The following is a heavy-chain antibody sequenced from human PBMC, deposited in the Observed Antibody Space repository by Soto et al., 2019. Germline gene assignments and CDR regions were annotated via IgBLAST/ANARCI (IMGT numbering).Heavy chain of an antibody. J-gene: IGHJ6*02. D-gene: IGHD3-9*01. CDR2: IYYSGST. V-gene: IGHV4-59*01. Sequence: SETLSLTCTVSGGSISSYYWSWIRQPPGKGLEWIGYIYYSGSTNYNPSLKSRVTISVDTSKNQFSLKLSSVTAADTAVYYCARDSSYYDILTDPPHYYGMDVWGQGTTVTVSS. CDR1: GGSISSYY. CDR3: ARDSSYYDILTDPPHYYGMDV.